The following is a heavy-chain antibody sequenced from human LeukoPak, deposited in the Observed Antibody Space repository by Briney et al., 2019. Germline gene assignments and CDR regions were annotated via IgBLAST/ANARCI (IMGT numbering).Heavy chain of an antibody. CDR3: ARDGERGELSLYMDY. D-gene: IGHD3-16*02. CDR2: IKQDGSEK. J-gene: IGHJ4*02. CDR1: GFTFSSYW. Sequence: PGGPLRPSCAASGFTFSSYWMSWVRQAPGKGLEWVANIKQDGSEKYYVDSVKGRFTISRDNAKNSLYLQMNSLRAEDTAVYYCARDGERGELSLYMDYWGQGTLVTVSS. V-gene: IGHV3-7*01.